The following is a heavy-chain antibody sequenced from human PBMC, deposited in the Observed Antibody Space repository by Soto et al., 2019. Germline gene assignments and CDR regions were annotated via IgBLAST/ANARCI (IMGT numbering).Heavy chain of an antibody. CDR1: GGSFSGYY. Sequence: PSETLSLTCAVYGGSFSGYYWSWIRQPPGKGLEWIGEINHSGSTNYNPSLKSRVTISVDTSKNQFSLKLSSVTAADTAVYYCARGEDRFFEWSPPSYFDYWGQGTLVTVSS. D-gene: IGHD3-3*01. J-gene: IGHJ4*02. CDR2: INHSGST. V-gene: IGHV4-34*01. CDR3: ARGEDRFFEWSPPSYFDY.